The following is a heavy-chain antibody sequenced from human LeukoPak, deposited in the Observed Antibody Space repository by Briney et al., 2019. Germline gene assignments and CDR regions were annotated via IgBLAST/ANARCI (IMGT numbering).Heavy chain of an antibody. Sequence: PSETLSLTCTVSGGSINNSYWTWLRQPPGKGLEWIGHIYYSGSTNYSPSLKSRVTISVDTSKNQFSLTLSSVTAADTAVYYCARLSSLANIAARGRTWFDTWGQGSLVTVSS. J-gene: IGHJ5*02. V-gene: IGHV4-59*01. CDR3: ARLSSLANIAARGRTWFDT. D-gene: IGHD6-6*01. CDR1: GGSINNSY. CDR2: IYYSGST.